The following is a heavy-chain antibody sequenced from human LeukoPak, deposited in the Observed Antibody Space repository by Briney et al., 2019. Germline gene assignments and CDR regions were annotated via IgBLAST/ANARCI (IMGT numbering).Heavy chain of an antibody. CDR3: AKEVEEAAAGTGDYYYYMDV. V-gene: IGHV3-30*18. D-gene: IGHD6-13*01. Sequence: GGSLRLPCAASGFTFSSYGMHWVRQAPGKGLEWVAVISYDGSNKYYADSVKGRFTISRDNSKNTLYLQMNSLRAEDTAVYYCAKEVEEAAAGTGDYYYYMDVWGKGTTVTVSS. CDR2: ISYDGSNK. J-gene: IGHJ6*03. CDR1: GFTFSSYG.